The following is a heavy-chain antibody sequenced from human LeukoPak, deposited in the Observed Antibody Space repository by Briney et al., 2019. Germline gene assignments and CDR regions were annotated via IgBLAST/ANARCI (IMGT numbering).Heavy chain of an antibody. Sequence: SETLSLTCTVSGGSISSSSYYWGWIRQPPGKGLEWIGSIYYSGSTYYNPSLKSRVTISVDTSKNQFSLKLSSVTAADTAVYYCAGFPVGDSSGLLILYYFDYWGQGTLVTVSS. J-gene: IGHJ4*02. CDR3: AGFPVGDSSGLLILYYFDY. CDR1: GGSISSSSYY. D-gene: IGHD3-22*01. V-gene: IGHV4-39*01. CDR2: IYYSGST.